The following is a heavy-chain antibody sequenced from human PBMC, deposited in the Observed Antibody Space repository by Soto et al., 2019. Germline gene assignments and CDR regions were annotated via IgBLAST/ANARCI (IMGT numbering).Heavy chain of an antibody. CDR3: ARGSSGGSYLGWFDP. CDR2: IIPMFGTP. J-gene: IGHJ5*02. CDR1: GGTFSSDA. V-gene: IGHV1-69*01. D-gene: IGHD1-26*01. Sequence: QVQLVQSGAEVKKPGSSVKVSCKASGGTFSSDAITWVRQAPGQGLEWMGGIIPMFGTPNYAQNFQGRLTITADVSTSTAYMELSSLRSEDTAVYYCARGSSGGSYLGWFDPWGQGTLVTVSS.